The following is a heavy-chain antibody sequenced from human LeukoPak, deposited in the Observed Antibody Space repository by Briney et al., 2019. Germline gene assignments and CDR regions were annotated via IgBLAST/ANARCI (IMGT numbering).Heavy chain of an antibody. V-gene: IGHV5-51*01. CDR3: ARRGSSSWYRGDFDY. Sequence: GESLKISCKGSGYSFTSYWIGWVRQMPGKGLEWMGIIYPGDSDARYSPSFQGQFTISADKSINSAYLQWSSLKASDTAIYYCARRGSSSWYRGDFDYWGQGTLVTVSS. CDR2: IYPGDSDA. D-gene: IGHD6-13*01. J-gene: IGHJ4*02. CDR1: GYSFTSYW.